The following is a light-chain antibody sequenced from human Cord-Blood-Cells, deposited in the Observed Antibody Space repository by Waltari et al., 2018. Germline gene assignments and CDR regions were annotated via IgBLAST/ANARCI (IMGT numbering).Light chain of an antibody. V-gene: IGLV8-61*01. Sequence: QTVVTQEPSFSVSPGGTVTPTCGSSSGSVPTSHYPSWYQQTPGQAPRTLIYSTNTRSSGVPDRFSGSILGNKAALTITGAQADDESDYYCVLYMGSGISVFGGGTKLTVL. CDR1: SGSVPTSHY. CDR3: VLYMGSGISV. CDR2: STN. J-gene: IGLJ2*01.